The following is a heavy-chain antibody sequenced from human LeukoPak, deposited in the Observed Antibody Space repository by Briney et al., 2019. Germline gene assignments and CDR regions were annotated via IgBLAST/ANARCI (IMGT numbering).Heavy chain of an antibody. CDR3: ARQLLAYGDYGYFDY. V-gene: IGHV3-30*04. D-gene: IGHD4-17*01. J-gene: IGHJ4*02. Sequence: GGSLRLSCAASGLTFSSYAMHWVRQAPGKGLEWVAVISYDGSNKYYADSVKGRFTISRDNSKNTLYLKMNSLRAEDTAVYYCARQLLAYGDYGYFDYWGQGTLVTVSS. CDR1: GLTFSSYA. CDR2: ISYDGSNK.